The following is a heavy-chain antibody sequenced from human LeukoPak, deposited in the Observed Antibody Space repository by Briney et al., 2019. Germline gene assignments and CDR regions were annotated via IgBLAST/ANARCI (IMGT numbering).Heavy chain of an antibody. J-gene: IGHJ5*02. CDR2: ISWNSGSI. D-gene: IGHD3-3*01. CDR1: GFTFDDYA. CDR3: ASSAVLWGGYPYNWFDP. Sequence: GGSLRLSCAASGFTFDDYAMHWVRQAPGKGLEWVSGISWNSGSIGYADSVKGRFTISRDNAKNSLYLQMNSLRAEDTALYYCASSAVLWGGYPYNWFDPWGQGTLVTVSS. V-gene: IGHV3-9*01.